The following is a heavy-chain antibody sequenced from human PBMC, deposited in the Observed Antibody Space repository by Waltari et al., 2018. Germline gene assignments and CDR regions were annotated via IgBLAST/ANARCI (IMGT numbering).Heavy chain of an antibody. CDR2: IKPNSGGT. D-gene: IGHD3-22*01. V-gene: IGHV1-2*02. CDR1: GYSFTDYY. Sequence: QVQLVQSGAEVKKTGASVKVSCKASGYSFTDYYIHWVRQAPGQGLEWMGWIKPNSGGTNCAQKFQDRVTMTRDTSIRTASMELTRLRSDDTAVYYCARGDSWYIDYWGQGTLVTVSS. J-gene: IGHJ4*02. CDR3: ARGDSWYIDY.